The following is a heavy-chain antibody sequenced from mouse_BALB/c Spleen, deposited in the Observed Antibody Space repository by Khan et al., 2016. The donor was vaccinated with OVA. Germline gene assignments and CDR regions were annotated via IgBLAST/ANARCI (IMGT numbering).Heavy chain of an antibody. V-gene: IGHV14-3*02. D-gene: IGHD2-1*01. CDR2: IDPPNDDS. J-gene: IGHJ3*01. Sequence: EVQLQESGAELVKPGASVNLSCSASGFNIKDTYIHWVKPRPEQGLEWIGRIDPPNDDSKFGPKFQDKATLTADTSSNTAYLQLTSLTSEDTAVYYCATLYGNPLAYWGQGTLVSVSA. CDR1: GFNIKDTY. CDR3: ATLYGNPLAY.